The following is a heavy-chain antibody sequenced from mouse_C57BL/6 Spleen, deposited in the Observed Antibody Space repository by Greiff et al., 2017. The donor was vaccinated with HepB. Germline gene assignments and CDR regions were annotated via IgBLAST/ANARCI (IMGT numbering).Heavy chain of an antibody. CDR1: GYTFTSYW. Sequence: QVQLQQPGAELVKPGASVKVSCKASGYTFTSYWMHWVKQRPGQGLEWIGRIHPSDSDTNYNQKFKGKATLTVDKSSSTAYMQLSSLTSEDSAVYDYEIGGYYGSSTLRAMDYWGQGTTVTVAT. CDR2: IHPSDSDT. D-gene: IGHD1-1*01. V-gene: IGHV1-74*01. CDR3: EIGGYYGSSTLRAMDY. J-gene: IGHJ4*01.